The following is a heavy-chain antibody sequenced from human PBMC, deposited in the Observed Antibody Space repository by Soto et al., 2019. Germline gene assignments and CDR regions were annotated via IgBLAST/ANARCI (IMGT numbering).Heavy chain of an antibody. J-gene: IGHJ6*02. V-gene: IGHV3-30*18. Sequence: QVQLVESGGGVVQPGRSLRLSCAASGFTFSSYGMHWVRQAPGKGLEWVAVISYDGSNKYYVDSVKGRFTISRDNSKNTLYLQMNSLRAEDTAVYYCAKDVDIVVVPAAMGDYYYYGVDVWGQGTTVTVSS. CDR1: GFTFSSYG. CDR3: AKDVDIVVVPAAMGDYYYYGVDV. D-gene: IGHD2-2*01. CDR2: ISYDGSNK.